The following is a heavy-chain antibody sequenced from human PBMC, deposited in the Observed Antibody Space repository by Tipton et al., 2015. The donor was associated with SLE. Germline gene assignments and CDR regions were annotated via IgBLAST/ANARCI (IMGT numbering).Heavy chain of an antibody. CDR3: ASHYGSGSYSRGGDAFDI. CDR1: GGSISSHY. J-gene: IGHJ3*02. Sequence: TLSLTCTVSGGSISSHYWSWIRQPPGKGLEWIGYIYYSGSTNYNPSLKSRVTISVDTSKNQFSLKLSSVSAADTAVYYCASHYGSGSYSRGGDAFDIWGQGTMVTVSS. D-gene: IGHD3-10*01. CDR2: IYYSGST. V-gene: IGHV4-59*11.